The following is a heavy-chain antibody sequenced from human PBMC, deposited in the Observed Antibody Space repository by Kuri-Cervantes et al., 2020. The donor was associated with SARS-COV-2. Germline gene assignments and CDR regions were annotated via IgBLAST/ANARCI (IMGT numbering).Heavy chain of an antibody. CDR1: GFTFSSYG. CDR3: AKDQSARYYDSSGLFDY. Sequence: GGSLRLSCAASGFTFSSYGMHWVRQAPGKGLKWVAVISYDGSNKYYADSVKGRFTISRDNSKNTLYLQMNSLRAEDTAVYYCAKDQSARYYDSSGLFDYWGQGTLVTVSS. J-gene: IGHJ4*02. V-gene: IGHV3-30*18. CDR2: ISYDGSNK. D-gene: IGHD3-22*01.